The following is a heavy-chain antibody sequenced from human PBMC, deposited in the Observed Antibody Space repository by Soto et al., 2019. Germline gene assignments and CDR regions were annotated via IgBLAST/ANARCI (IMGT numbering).Heavy chain of an antibody. V-gene: IGHV1-69*13. CDR1: GGTFSSYA. CDR2: IIPIFGTA. D-gene: IGHD6-13*01. Sequence: GASVKVSCKASGGTFSSYAISWVRQAPGQGLEWMGGIIPIFGTANYAQKFQGRVTITADESTSTAYMELSSLRSEDTAVYYCASCRIAAAGDYYYYYGMDVWGQGTTVTV. J-gene: IGHJ6*02. CDR3: ASCRIAAAGDYYYYYGMDV.